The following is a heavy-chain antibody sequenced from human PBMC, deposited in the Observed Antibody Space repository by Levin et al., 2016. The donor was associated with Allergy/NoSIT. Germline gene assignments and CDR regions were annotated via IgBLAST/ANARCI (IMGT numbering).Heavy chain of an antibody. V-gene: IGHV1-18*01. CDR2: SSSYNAYKAQT. J-gene: IGHJ6*02. CDR3: AREAPSSTSFYYYAVDV. Sequence: ASVKVSCKASGYTFSSYGISWVRQAPGQGLEWMGWSSSYNAYKAQTYYGQKFQGRVTMTTDTSTSTAYMELRSLRSDDTAVYYCAREAPSSTSFYYYAVDVWGQGTTVTVSS. D-gene: IGHD2-2*01. CDR1: GYTFSSYG.